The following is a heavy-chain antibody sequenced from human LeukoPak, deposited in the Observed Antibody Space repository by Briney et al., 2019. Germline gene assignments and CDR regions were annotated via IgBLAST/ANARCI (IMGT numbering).Heavy chain of an antibody. V-gene: IGHV3-23*01. J-gene: IGHJ6*02. CDR3: AKSTTAYYYYGMDV. Sequence: PGGSLRLSCAASGFTFSSCAMTWVRQAPGKGLEWVSSISGSGGSTYYADSVKGRLTISRENSKNTLYLQMNSLRAEDTAVYYCAKSTTAYYYYGMDVWGPGTTVTVSS. CDR2: ISGSGGST. CDR1: GFTFSSCA. D-gene: IGHD5/OR15-5a*01.